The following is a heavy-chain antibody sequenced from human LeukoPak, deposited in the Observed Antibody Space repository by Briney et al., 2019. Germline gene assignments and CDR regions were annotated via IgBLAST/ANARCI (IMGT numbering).Heavy chain of an antibody. CDR3: ARDGVATTDNSRYYFDY. D-gene: IGHD5-24*01. CDR1: GYTFTSYY. V-gene: IGHV1-46*01. CDR2: INPSGGST. Sequence: ASVKVSCKASGYTFTSYYMHWVRQAPGQGLEWMGIINPSGGSTNFAQKFQGRVTMTRETSTRTVYMDLSSLRSEDPAVYYCARDGVATTDNSRYYFDYWGQGTLVTVSS. J-gene: IGHJ4*02.